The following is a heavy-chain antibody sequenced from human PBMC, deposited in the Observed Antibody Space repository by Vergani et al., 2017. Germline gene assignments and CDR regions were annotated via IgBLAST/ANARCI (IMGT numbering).Heavy chain of an antibody. CDR1: GFTFSSYS. D-gene: IGHD5-18*01. CDR2: ISSSSSYI. CDR3: ARDRGDTAMDLDY. J-gene: IGHJ4*02. Sequence: EVQLVEYGGGLVKPGGSLRLSCAASGFTFSSYSMNWVRQAPGKGLEWVSSISSSSSYIYYADSVKGRFTISRDNAKNSLYLQMNSLRAEDTAVYYCARDRGDTAMDLDYWGQGTLVTVSS. V-gene: IGHV3-21*01.